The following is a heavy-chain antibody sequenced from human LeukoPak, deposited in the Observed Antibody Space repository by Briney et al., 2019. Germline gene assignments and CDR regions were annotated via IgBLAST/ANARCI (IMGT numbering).Heavy chain of an antibody. J-gene: IGHJ4*02. D-gene: IGHD6-19*01. CDR2: IRYDGSNK. V-gene: IGHV3-30*02. CDR3: AEDSAYQQGPLHFDY. Sequence: GGSLRLSCAASGFTFSSYSMSWVRQAPGKGLEWVAFIRYDGSNKYYADSVKGRLTISRDNSKNTLYLQMNSLRAEDTAVYYCAEDSAYQQGPLHFDYWGQGTLVTVSS. CDR1: GFTFSSYS.